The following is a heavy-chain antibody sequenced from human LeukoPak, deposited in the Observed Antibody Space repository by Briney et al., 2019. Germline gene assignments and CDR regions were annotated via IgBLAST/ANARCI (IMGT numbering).Heavy chain of an antibody. D-gene: IGHD6-13*01. J-gene: IGHJ4*02. CDR2: ISSSGSTI. CDR3: AREGPRQLVQGGFDY. V-gene: IGHV3-48*03. CDR1: GFTFSSYE. Sequence: GGSLRLSCAASGFTFSSYEMNWVRQAPGKGLEWVSYISSSGSTIYYADSVKGRFTISRDNVKNSLYLQMNSLRAEDTAVYYCAREGPRQLVQGGFDYWGQGTLVTVSS.